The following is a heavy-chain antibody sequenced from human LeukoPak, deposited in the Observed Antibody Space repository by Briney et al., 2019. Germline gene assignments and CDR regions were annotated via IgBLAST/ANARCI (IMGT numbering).Heavy chain of an antibody. J-gene: IGHJ4*02. Sequence: PGRSLGLSCAASGFTFDDYAMHWVRQAPGKGLEWVSGISWNSGSIGYADSVKGRFTISRDNAKNSLYLQMNSLRAEDTALYYCAKDTQWELLRYFDYWGQGTLVTVSS. CDR3: AKDTQWELLRYFDY. CDR2: ISWNSGSI. D-gene: IGHD1-26*01. CDR1: GFTFDDYA. V-gene: IGHV3-9*01.